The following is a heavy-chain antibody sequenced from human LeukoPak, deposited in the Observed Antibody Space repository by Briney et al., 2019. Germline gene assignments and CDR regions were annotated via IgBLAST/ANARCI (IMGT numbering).Heavy chain of an antibody. Sequence: GGSLRLSCAASGFTFSSFEMSWVRQAPGKGLEWVSAISGSGGSAYYADSVKGRFTISRDNSRNSLSLQMYSLRAEDTALYYCAKTGYSSGWYRIWDYWGQGTLVTVSS. J-gene: IGHJ4*02. CDR3: AKTGYSSGWYRIWDY. V-gene: IGHV3-23*01. CDR2: ISGSGGSA. D-gene: IGHD6-19*01. CDR1: GFTFSSFE.